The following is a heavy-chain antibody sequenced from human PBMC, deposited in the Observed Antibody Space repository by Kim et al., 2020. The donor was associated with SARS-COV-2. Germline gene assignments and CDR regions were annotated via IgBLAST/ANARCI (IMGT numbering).Heavy chain of an antibody. D-gene: IGHD2-15*01. J-gene: IGHJ5*02. Sequence: AQKFQGRVTITADKSTSTAYMELSSLRSKDTAVYYCARLRGSGTYNWFDPWGQGTLVTVSS. CDR3: ARLRGSGTYNWFDP. V-gene: IGHV1-69*02.